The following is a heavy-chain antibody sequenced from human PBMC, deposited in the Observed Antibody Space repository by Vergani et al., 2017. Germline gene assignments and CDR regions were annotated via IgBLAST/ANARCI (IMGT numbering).Heavy chain of an antibody. J-gene: IGHJ4*02. Sequence: QVHLVESGGGVVQPGRSLTLSCVASGFSFRGHGMHWVRQAPGKGLEWVAMISYDGDRRDYGDSVKGRFTISRDNSKNTLYLQMNSLRAEDTAVYYCARELEYYDSSGYQYFFDYWGQGTLVTVSS. CDR2: ISYDGDRR. D-gene: IGHD3-22*01. CDR1: GFSFRGHG. CDR3: ARELEYYDSSGYQYFFDY. V-gene: IGHV3-30*03.